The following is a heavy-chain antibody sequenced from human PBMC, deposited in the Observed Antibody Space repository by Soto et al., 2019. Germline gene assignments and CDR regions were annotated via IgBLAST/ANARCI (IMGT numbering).Heavy chain of an antibody. CDR1: GFTFSSYS. CDR2: ISSSGSTI. Sequence: PGGSLRLSCAASGFTFSSYSMHWVRQAPGKGLEWVSYISSSGSTIYYADSVKGRFTISRDDAKNSLYLQMNSLRAKDTAVYFCAKNPGYYYDSTGYHFAYWGQGTLVIVSS. CDR3: AKNPGYYYDSTGYHFAY. V-gene: IGHV3-48*04. D-gene: IGHD3-22*01. J-gene: IGHJ4*02.